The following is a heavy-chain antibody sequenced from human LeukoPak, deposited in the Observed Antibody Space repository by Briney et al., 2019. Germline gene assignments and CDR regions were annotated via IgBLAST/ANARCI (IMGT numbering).Heavy chain of an antibody. V-gene: IGHV1-2*06. CDR3: AVQTIVANIQGDAFDI. J-gene: IGHJ3*02. D-gene: IGHD5-12*01. CDR1: GYTFTAYY. Sequence: EASVKVSCKASGYTFTAYYIHWVRQAPGQGLEWVGRINCNSAGTNYAQKFRGRVTMTRDTSISTVYVELSGLRSDDTAVYYCAVQTIVANIQGDAFDIWGQGTTVIVSS. CDR2: INCNSAGT.